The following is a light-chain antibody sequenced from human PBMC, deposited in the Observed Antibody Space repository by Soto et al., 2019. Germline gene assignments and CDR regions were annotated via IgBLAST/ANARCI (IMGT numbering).Light chain of an antibody. CDR3: QQYGSSPFT. Sequence: ELVLTHSPATLTLSPGERATLSCGTSQSVSSNFLAWYQQKPGLAPRLLIYGASTRATGIPDRFSGSGSGTDFTLTISRLEPEDFAVYYCQQYGSSPFTFGQGTRLEIK. CDR2: GAS. J-gene: IGKJ5*01. V-gene: IGKV3D-20*01. CDR1: QSVSSNF.